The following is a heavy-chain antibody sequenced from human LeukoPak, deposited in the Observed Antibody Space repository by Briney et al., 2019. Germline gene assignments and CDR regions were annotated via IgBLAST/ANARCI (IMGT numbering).Heavy chain of an antibody. Sequence: GRSLRLSCAASGFTFSSYAVSWVRQVPGKGLEWVSTINGGGGSTYYADSVKGRFTISRDNSKNTLYLQLNSLRAEDTAVYYCANLRYDYWGQGTLVTVSS. CDR2: INGGGGST. V-gene: IGHV3-23*01. CDR1: GFTFSSYA. CDR3: ANLRYDY. J-gene: IGHJ4*02. D-gene: IGHD5/OR15-5a*01.